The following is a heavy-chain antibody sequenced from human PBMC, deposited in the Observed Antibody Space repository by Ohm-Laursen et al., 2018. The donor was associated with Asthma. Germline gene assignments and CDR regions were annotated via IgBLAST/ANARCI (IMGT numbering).Heavy chain of an antibody. D-gene: IGHD5-18*01. CDR1: GFTFSSYG. Sequence: SLRLSCAASGFTFSSYGMHWFRQAPGKGLEWVAFIWYEGSNTYYADSVKGRFTISRVISKNTLYLQMNSLRAEDTAVYYCARDSDTRQTIGYYYGMDVWGPGTTVTVSS. CDR2: IWYEGSNT. V-gene: IGHV3-33*01. J-gene: IGHJ6*02. CDR3: ARDSDTRQTIGYYYGMDV.